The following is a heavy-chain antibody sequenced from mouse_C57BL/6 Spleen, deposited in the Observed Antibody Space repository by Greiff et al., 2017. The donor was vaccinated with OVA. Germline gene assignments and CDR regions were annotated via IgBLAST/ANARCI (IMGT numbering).Heavy chain of an antibody. CDR1: GYTFTDYN. CDR2: INPNNGGT. D-gene: IGHD2-4*01. CDR3: ARAHYDYDGDWYFDV. Sequence: VQLQQSGPELVKPGASVKMSCKASGYTFTDYNMHWVKQSNGKSLEWIGYINPNNGGTSYNQKFKGKATLTVNKSSSTAYMELRSLTSEDSAVYYCARAHYDYDGDWYFDVWGTGTTVTVSS. V-gene: IGHV1-22*01. J-gene: IGHJ1*03.